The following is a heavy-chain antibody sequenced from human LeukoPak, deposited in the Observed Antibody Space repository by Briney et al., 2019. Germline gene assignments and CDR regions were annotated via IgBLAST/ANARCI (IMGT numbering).Heavy chain of an antibody. V-gene: IGHV2-5*01. CDR1: GFSLSSSEEA. Sequence: SGPTLVKPTQTLTMTCSFSGFSLSSSEEAVGWIRQPPGKALEWLAHIYGNDVRRYIPSLESRVTITKDTSKNQVVLRLTNMDPVDTATYYCAHRKSGYFDYWGQGTLVPVSS. J-gene: IGHJ4*02. CDR2: IYGNDVR. D-gene: IGHD7-27*01. CDR3: AHRKSGYFDY.